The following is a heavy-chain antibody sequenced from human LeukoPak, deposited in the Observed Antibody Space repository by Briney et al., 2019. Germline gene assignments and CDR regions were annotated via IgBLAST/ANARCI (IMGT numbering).Heavy chain of an antibody. CDR1: GLTFSSYE. CDR2: ISSSGSTI. Sequence: GGSLRLSCAASGLTFSSYEMSWVRQAPGKGLEWVSYISSSGSTIYYADSVKGRFTISRDNAKNSLYLQMISLRAEDTAVYYCASTTPRTQFAFDIWGQGTMVTVSS. V-gene: IGHV3-48*03. D-gene: IGHD1-26*01. J-gene: IGHJ3*02. CDR3: ASTTPRTQFAFDI.